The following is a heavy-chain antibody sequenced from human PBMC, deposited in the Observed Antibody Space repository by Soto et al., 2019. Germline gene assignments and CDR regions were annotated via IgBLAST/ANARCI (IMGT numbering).Heavy chain of an antibody. CDR3: TRGGGWNQGYYHYYGMDV. CDR2: ISSTGSPI. Sequence: GGSLRLSCAASKFTFSSFEVNWVRQAPGKGLEWVSYISSTGSPIYYADSVKGRFTISRANAKNSLYLQMNSLRPEDTAIYYCTRGGGWNQGYYHYYGMDVWGQGTTVTVSS. D-gene: IGHD1-1*01. J-gene: IGHJ6*02. CDR1: KFTFSSFE. V-gene: IGHV3-48*03.